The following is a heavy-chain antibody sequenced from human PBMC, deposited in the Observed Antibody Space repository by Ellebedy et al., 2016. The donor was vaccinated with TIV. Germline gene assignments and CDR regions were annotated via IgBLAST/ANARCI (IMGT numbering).Heavy chain of an antibody. CDR3: AKAVGDDSSGYGYYFDY. CDR2: ISGSGGST. D-gene: IGHD3-22*01. V-gene: IGHV3-23*01. J-gene: IGHJ4*02. Sequence: GESLKISCAASGFTFSSYAMSWVRQAPGKGLEWVSAISGSGGSTYYADSVKGRFTISRDNSKNTLYLQMNSLRAEDTAVYYCAKAVGDDSSGYGYYFDYWGQGTLVTVSS. CDR1: GFTFSSYA.